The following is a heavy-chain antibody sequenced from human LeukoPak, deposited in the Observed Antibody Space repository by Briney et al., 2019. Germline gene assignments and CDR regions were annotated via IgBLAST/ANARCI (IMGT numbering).Heavy chain of an antibody. Sequence: PSETLSLTCTVSGGSISSGSYYWSWIRQPAGKGLEWIGRIYTSGSTNYNPSLKSRVTISVDTSKNQFSLKLSSVTAADTAVYYCARNDYVWGSYYRFGYWGQGTLVTVSS. J-gene: IGHJ4*02. CDR1: GGSISSGSYY. CDR2: IYTSGST. V-gene: IGHV4-61*02. CDR3: ARNDYVWGSYYRFGY. D-gene: IGHD3-16*01.